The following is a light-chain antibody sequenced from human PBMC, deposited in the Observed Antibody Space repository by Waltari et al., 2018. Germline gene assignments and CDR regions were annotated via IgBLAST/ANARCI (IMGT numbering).Light chain of an antibody. CDR2: GNT. CDR3: QSYDSGLSASV. J-gene: IGLJ3*02. V-gene: IGLV1-40*01. Sequence: QSVLTQSPSTSGAPGQKVTIPCTGGSSNFGAGYDVHWYQQHPGTAPRLLIFGNTNRASGVPGRFSGARSGTSAFLAIAGLQSEDEAVYYCQSYDSGLSASVFGGGTKLTVL. CDR1: SSNFGAGYD.